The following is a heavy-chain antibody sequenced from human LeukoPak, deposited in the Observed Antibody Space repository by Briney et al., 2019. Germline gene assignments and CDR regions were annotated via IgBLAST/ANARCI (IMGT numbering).Heavy chain of an antibody. CDR2: ISAYNGNT. J-gene: IGHJ4*02. CDR1: GYTFTSYG. Sequence: GASVKVSCKASGYTFTSYGISWVRQAPGQGLEWMGWISAYNGNTNYAQKLQGRVTMTTDTSTSTAYMELRSLRSDDTAVYYCARDSRYYYDSSGYYGNDYWGQGTLVTVSS. D-gene: IGHD3-22*01. V-gene: IGHV1-18*01. CDR3: ARDSRYYYDSSGYYGNDY.